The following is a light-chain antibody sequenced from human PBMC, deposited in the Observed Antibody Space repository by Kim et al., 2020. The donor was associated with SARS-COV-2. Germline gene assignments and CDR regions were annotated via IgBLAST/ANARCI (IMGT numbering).Light chain of an antibody. Sequence: SLSPGERATRSCRASQSVGSQFAWYQQKPGQTPRLLIYDASSRATGIPARFSGSGSGTDFTLTISSREPEDFAVYYCQQRIRWPVTFGQGTKLEI. CDR1: QSVGSQ. J-gene: IGKJ2*01. CDR2: DAS. CDR3: QQRIRWPVT. V-gene: IGKV3-11*01.